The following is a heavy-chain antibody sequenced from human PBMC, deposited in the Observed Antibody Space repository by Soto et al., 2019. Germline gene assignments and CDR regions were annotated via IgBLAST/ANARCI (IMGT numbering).Heavy chain of an antibody. J-gene: IGHJ6*02. Sequence: QVQLVQSGAEVKKPGSSVKVSCKASGGSFSSYAISWVRQAPGQGLEWMGGIIPIVGTGNYAQNFQGRVTITADESTRTAYMELSSMRSEETAMYYCARDLRAAGPPGIDVWGQGTTVTVSS. CDR1: GGSFSSYA. CDR3: ARDLRAAGPPGIDV. V-gene: IGHV1-69*01. D-gene: IGHD6-13*01. CDR2: IIPIVGTG.